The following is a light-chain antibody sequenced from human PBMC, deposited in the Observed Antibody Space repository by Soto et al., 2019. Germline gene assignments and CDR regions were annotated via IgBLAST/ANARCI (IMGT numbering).Light chain of an antibody. Sequence: QSALTQPASVSGSPGQSITFSCTGTSSDIGAYNYVAWYQQHPGKAPKLMIYDVSNRPSGVSSRFSGSQSGNTASLTISGLQAEDEVDYYCSSYTTGRTLLFGGGTKLTVL. V-gene: IGLV2-14*01. CDR1: SSDIGAYNY. CDR2: DVS. J-gene: IGLJ2*01. CDR3: SSYTTGRTLL.